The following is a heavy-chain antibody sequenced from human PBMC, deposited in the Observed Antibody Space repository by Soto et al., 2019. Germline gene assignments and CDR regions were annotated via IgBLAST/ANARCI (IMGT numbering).Heavy chain of an antibody. V-gene: IGHV3-66*01. D-gene: IGHD3-10*01. CDR3: AREIWFGGLVSYY. CDR1: GFTVSSNY. CDR2: IYSGGST. J-gene: IGHJ4*02. Sequence: EVQLVESGGGLVQPGGSLRLSCAASGFTVSSNYMSWVRQAPGKGLEWVSVIYSGGSTYYADSVKGRFTISRDNSKNPLYLQMNSRRAEDTAEYYCAREIWFGGLVSYYWGQGTLVTVSS.